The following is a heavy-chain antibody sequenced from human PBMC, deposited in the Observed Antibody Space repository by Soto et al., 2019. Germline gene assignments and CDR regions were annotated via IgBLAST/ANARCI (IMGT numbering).Heavy chain of an antibody. CDR3: AKDLEVRAVAGFDY. CDR2: ISYDGSNK. D-gene: IGHD6-19*01. V-gene: IGHV3-30*18. J-gene: IGHJ4*02. Sequence: PGGSLRLSCAASGFTFSSYGMHWVRQAPGKGLEWVAVISYDGSNKYYADSVKGRFTISRDNSKNTLYLQMNSLRAEDTAVYYCAKDLEVRAVAGFDYWGQGTLVTVSS. CDR1: GFTFSSYG.